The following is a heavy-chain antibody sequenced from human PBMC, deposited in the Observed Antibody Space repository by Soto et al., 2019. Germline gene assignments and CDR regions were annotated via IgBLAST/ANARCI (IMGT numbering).Heavy chain of an antibody. CDR1: GYTFTNYY. J-gene: IGHJ4*02. Sequence: ASVKVSCKTFGYTFTNYYLHWVRQAPGQGLEWMGVITPNGGSTRYEQKFQGRVTMTSDTSTSTVYMELSSLRSEATALNYCARYSYDSSGYLRGGYFDYWGEGALVTVSS. D-gene: IGHD3-22*01. CDR2: ITPNGGST. V-gene: IGHV1-46*01. CDR3: ARYSYDSSGYLRGGYFDY.